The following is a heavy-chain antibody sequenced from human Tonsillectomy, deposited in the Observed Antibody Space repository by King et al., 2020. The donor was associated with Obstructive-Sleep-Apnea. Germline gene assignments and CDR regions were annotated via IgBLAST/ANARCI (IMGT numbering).Heavy chain of an antibody. CDR2: MSSDGGNK. CDR3: ARRRHSAIYYMKGAFDI. J-gene: IGHJ3*02. D-gene: IGHD2-21*01. CDR1: GFTFSSYA. Sequence: VQSGRSLRLSCAASGFTFSSYAMHLVRQAPGKGPEWVAVMSSDGGNKYFADSVKGRFTISRDNSKNTLHLQMDSLRPEDTAVYYCARRRHSAIYYMKGAFDIWGQGTMVTVSS. V-gene: IGHV3-30-3*01.